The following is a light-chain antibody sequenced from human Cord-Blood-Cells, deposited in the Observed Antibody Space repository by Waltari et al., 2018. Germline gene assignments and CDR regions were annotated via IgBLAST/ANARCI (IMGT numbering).Light chain of an antibody. CDR2: DVS. V-gene: IGLV2-11*01. CDR3: CSYAGSYTWV. J-gene: IGLJ3*02. CDR1: SSEVGGYNS. Sequence: HSALPQPRPVSGSPGQPVTIPRTGTSSEVGGYNSLPWYQQHPGKAPKLMIYDVSKRPSGVPDRFSGSKSGNTASLTISGLQAEDEADYYCCSYAGSYTWVFGGGTKLTVL.